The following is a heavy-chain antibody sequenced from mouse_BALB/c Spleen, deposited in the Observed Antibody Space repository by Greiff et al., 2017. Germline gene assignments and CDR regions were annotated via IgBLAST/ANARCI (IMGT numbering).Heavy chain of an antibody. V-gene: IGHV3-6*02. CDR2: ISYDGSN. J-gene: IGHJ3*01. D-gene: IGHD2-14*01. CDR1: GYSITSGYY. CDR3: ANRYGAWFAY. Sequence: EVKLEESGPGLVKPSQSLSLTCSVTGYSITSGYYWNWIRQFPGNKLEWMGYISYDGSNNYNPSLKNRISITRDTSKNQFFLKLNSVTTEDTATYYCANRYGAWFAYWGQGTLVTVSA.